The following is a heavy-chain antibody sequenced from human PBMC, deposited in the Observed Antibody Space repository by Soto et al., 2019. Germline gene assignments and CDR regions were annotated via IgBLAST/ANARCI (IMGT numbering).Heavy chain of an antibody. V-gene: IGHV4-34*01. Sequence: NPSETLSLTCAVYGGSFSGYYWSWIRQPPGKGLEWIGEINHSGSTNYNPSLKSRVTISVDTSKNQFSLKLSSVTAADTAVYYCARGRINPLPTTDQLLSRPRPAAIDYWGQGTLVTVSS. D-gene: IGHD2-2*01. CDR2: INHSGST. J-gene: IGHJ4*02. CDR1: GGSFSGYY. CDR3: ARGRINPLPTTDQLLSRPRPAAIDY.